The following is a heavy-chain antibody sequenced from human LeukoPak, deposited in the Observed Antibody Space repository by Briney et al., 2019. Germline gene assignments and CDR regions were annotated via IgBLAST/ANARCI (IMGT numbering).Heavy chain of an antibody. J-gene: IGHJ4*02. CDR3: ARDGVFGYYDSSGYPDY. CDR1: GFTFSNYG. D-gene: IGHD3-22*01. CDR2: IRYDGRNK. Sequence: GGSLRLSCAASGFTFSNYGMHWVRQAPGKGLEWVAFIRYDGRNKYYADSVKGRFTISRDNSRNTLYVQMNSLRSEDTAVYHCARDGVFGYYDSSGYPDYWGEGTLVTVSS. V-gene: IGHV3-30*02.